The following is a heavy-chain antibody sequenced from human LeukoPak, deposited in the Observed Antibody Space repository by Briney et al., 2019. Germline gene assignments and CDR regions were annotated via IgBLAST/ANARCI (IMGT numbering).Heavy chain of an antibody. V-gene: IGHV3-23*01. D-gene: IGHD4-17*01. CDR3: AKARTTVTTILLLDY. CDR1: GFTFSSYA. CDR2: ISGSGGST. J-gene: IGHJ4*02. Sequence: PTGGSLRLSCAASGFTFSSYAMSWVRQAPGKGLEWVSAISGSGGSTYYADSVKGRFTISRDNSKNTLYLQMNSLRAEDTAVYYCAKARTTVTTILLLDYWGQGTLVTVSS.